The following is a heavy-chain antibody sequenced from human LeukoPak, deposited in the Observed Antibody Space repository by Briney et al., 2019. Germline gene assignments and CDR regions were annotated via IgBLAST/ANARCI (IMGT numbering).Heavy chain of an antibody. V-gene: IGHV4-39*07. CDR1: GGSISSSSYY. Sequence: PSETLSLTCTVSGGSISSSSYYWGWIRQPPGKGLEWIGSIYYSGSTYYNPSLKSRVTISVDTSKNQFSLKLSSVTAADTAVYYCARLVSGDSWVQPLLFFDYWGQGTLVTVSS. CDR3: ARLVSGDSWVQPLLFFDY. D-gene: IGHD2-21*02. CDR2: IYYSGST. J-gene: IGHJ4*02.